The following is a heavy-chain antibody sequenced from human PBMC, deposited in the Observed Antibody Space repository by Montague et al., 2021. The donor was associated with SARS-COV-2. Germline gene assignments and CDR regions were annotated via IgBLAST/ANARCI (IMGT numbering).Heavy chain of an antibody. Sequence: SLRLSCAASGFTFSRYTISWVRQAPGKGLEWVSGISVGGDRKYYADSVKGRLTISRDNSKNTVYVQMNSLRAEDTAVYYCAKFSRDSSGVAWGQGTLVTVPS. J-gene: IGHJ5*02. V-gene: IGHV3-23*01. CDR3: AKFSRDSSGVA. D-gene: IGHD3-22*01. CDR2: ISVGGDRK. CDR1: GFTFSRYT.